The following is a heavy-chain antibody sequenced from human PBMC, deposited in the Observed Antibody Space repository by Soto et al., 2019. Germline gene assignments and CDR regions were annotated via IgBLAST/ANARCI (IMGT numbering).Heavy chain of an antibody. CDR1: GFPFSTSN. J-gene: IGHJ4*02. CDR2: LDSASSAI. Sequence: EVQLVESGGGLVQAGGSLRLSCAASGFPFSTSNMNWVRQAPGKGLECVSYLDSASSAIHYADSVRGRFTISRDNAKNSLYLQLNSLRAEATAVYYCVKDGSYYFDYWGQGALVTVSS. V-gene: IGHV3-48*01. D-gene: IGHD3-10*01. CDR3: VKDGSYYFDY.